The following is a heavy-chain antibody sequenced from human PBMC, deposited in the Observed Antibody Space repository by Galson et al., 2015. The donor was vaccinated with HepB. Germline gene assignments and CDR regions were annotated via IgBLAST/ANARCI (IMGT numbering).Heavy chain of an antibody. CDR2: ISYDGSNK. V-gene: IGHV3-30-3*01. CDR3: AREGYSSGWYVGHYYGMDV. D-gene: IGHD6-19*01. J-gene: IGHJ6*02. CDR1: GFTFSSYA. Sequence: SLRLSCAASGFTFSSYAMHWVRQAPGKGLEWVAVISYDGSNKYYADSVKGRFTISRDNSKNTLYLQMNGLRAEDTAVYYCAREGYSSGWYVGHYYGMDVWGQGTTVTVSS.